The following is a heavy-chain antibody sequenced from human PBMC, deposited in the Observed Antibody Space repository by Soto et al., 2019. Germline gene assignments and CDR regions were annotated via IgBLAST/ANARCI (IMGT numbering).Heavy chain of an antibody. J-gene: IGHJ2*01. Sequence: QVQLVQSGAELQKPGASVNVSCKASGYSLTAYYLHWVRQAPGQGLEWMGWINPNSGATQFAQKFQARVAMTRDTSINTAYMELSRLTSDDTALYYCATYTGVVTYLLDWYFELWGRGTLVTVSS. D-gene: IGHD2-21*02. CDR2: INPNSGAT. CDR1: GYSLTAYY. V-gene: IGHV1-2*02. CDR3: ATYTGVVTYLLDWYFEL.